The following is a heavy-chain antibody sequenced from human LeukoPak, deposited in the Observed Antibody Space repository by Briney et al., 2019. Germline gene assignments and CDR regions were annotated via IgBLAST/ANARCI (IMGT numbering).Heavy chain of an antibody. CDR1: GFTFRSYA. J-gene: IGHJ4*02. D-gene: IGHD3-10*01. CDR2: ISYDGSNQ. V-gene: IGHV3-30*18. Sequence: GGPLRLSCAGSGFTFRSYAMHWVRQAPGKGLEWVAVISYDGSNQYYADSVKGRFTISRDNSKNTLYLQMNSLRAEDTAVYYCAKDRDFNKPYYFDLWGQGTLVTVSS. CDR3: AKDRDFNKPYYFDL.